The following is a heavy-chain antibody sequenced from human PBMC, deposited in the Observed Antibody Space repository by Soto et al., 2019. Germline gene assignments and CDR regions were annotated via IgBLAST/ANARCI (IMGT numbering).Heavy chain of an antibody. CDR2: ISSYNGNT. Sequence: QVQLVQSGAEVKKPGASVKVSCKASGYTFTSYGISWLRQAPGQGLEWMGWISSYNGNTNYAQKVQGRVTLTTDTSTSTTYMELRSLRSDDTAVYYCARGPRYCSTTTCFSGVTWFDPWGQGTLVTVSS. D-gene: IGHD2-2*01. CDR3: ARGPRYCSTTTCFSGVTWFDP. V-gene: IGHV1-18*04. CDR1: GYTFTSYG. J-gene: IGHJ5*02.